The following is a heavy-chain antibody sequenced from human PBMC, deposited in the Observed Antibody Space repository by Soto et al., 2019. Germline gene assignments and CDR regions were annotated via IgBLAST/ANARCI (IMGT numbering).Heavy chain of an antibody. V-gene: IGHV4-34*01. CDR1: GGSFSGYY. CDR2: INHSGST. CDR3: ARGNGGYCSGGSCWSDAFDI. Sequence: LSLTCAVYGGSFSGYYWSWIRQPPGKGLEWIGEINHSGSTNYNPSLKSRVTISVGTSKNQFSLKLSSVTAADTAVYYCARGNGGYCSGGSCWSDAFDIWGQGTMVTVSS. J-gene: IGHJ3*02. D-gene: IGHD2-15*01.